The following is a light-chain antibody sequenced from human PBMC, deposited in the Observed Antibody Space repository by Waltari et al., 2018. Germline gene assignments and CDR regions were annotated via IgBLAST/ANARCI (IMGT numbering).Light chain of an antibody. V-gene: IGLV2-23*02. CDR3: CSFAGYGIYV. CDR2: EIS. CDR1: NSNVDILHL. Sequence: QSALTQPASVSGSTGQSITISCTAVNSNVDILHLVSWYQHHPGRHPRLLIYEISQRPSGSSNRFSGSKSGNTASLTISGLQPEDEADYFCCSFAGYGIYVFGSGTQVSVL. J-gene: IGLJ1*01.